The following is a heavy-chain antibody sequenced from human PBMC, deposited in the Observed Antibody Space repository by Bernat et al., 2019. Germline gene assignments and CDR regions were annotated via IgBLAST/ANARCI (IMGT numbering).Heavy chain of an antibody. Sequence: QVQLVESGGGVVQPGRSLRLSCAASGFTFSSYGMHWVRQAPGKGLEWVAVISYDGTNKYYADSVKGRFTISRDNSKNTLYLQMNSLRAEDTAVYYCAKGRPLGMPNQELDYWGQGTLVTVSS. CDR2: ISYDGTNK. J-gene: IGHJ4*02. V-gene: IGHV3-30*18. CDR3: AKGRPLGMPNQELDY. CDR1: GFTFSSYG. D-gene: IGHD7-27*01.